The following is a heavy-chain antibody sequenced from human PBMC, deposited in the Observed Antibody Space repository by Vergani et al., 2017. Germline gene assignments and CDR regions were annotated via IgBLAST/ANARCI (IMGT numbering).Heavy chain of an antibody. CDR3: ARLGPRRSGSYKGG. CDR2: IIPIFGTA. Sequence: QVQLVQSGAEVKKPGSSVKVSCKASGGTFSSYVISWVRQAPGQGLEWMGGIIPIFGTANYAQKFQGRVTITADESTSTAYMELSSLRSEDTAVYYCARLGPRRSGSYKGGWGQGTLVTVSS. CDR1: GGTFSSYV. J-gene: IGHJ4*02. D-gene: IGHD3-10*01. V-gene: IGHV1-69*01.